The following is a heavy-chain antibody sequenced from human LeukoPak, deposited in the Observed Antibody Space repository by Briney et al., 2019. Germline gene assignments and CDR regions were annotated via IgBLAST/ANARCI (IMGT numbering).Heavy chain of an antibody. J-gene: IGHJ5*02. V-gene: IGHV4-34*01. CDR3: ARGGRLRYFDWLPSNWFDP. CDR1: GGSFSGYY. CDR2: INHSGST. Sequence: PSETLSLTCAVYGGSFSGYYWSWIRQPPGKGLEWIGEINHSGSTNYNPSLKSRVTISVDTSKNQFSLKLSSVTAADTDVYYCARGGRLRYFDWLPSNWFDPWGQGTLVTVSS. D-gene: IGHD3-9*01.